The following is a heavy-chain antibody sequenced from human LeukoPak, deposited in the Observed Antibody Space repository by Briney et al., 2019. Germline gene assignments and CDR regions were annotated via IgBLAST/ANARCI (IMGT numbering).Heavy chain of an antibody. D-gene: IGHD2-21*01. Sequence: GGSLRLSCAASGFTFSSYGMHWVRQAPGKGLEWVAFIRYDGSNKYYADSVKGRFTISRDNAKNSLYLQMNSLRAEDTAVYYCARDKVVVITNWFDPWGQGTLVTVSS. V-gene: IGHV3-30*02. CDR1: GFTFSSYG. CDR3: ARDKVVVITNWFDP. J-gene: IGHJ5*02. CDR2: IRYDGSNK.